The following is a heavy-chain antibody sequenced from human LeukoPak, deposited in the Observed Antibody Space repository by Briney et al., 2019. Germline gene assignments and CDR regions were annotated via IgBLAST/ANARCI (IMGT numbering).Heavy chain of an antibody. V-gene: IGHV3-21*04. CDR2: ISSSSSDI. D-gene: IGHD6-19*01. J-gene: IGHJ4*02. CDR3: ARRSGIAVAGAFDY. CDR1: GYTFGSAW. Sequence: GGSLRLSCAGTGYTFGSAWMHWVRQAPGKGLEWVSSISSSSSDIYYADSVKGRFTISRDNAKNSLYLQMNSLRAEDTAVYYCARRSGIAVAGAFDYWGQGTLVTVSS.